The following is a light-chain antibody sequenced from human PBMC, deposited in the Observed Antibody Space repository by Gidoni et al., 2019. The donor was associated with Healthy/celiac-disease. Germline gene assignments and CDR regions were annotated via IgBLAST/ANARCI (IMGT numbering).Light chain of an antibody. CDR2: GAS. Sequence: EIVLTQSPGTLSLSPGERPTLSCRASQSVSSSYLAWYQQKPGQAPRLLIYGASSRATGIPDRFSGSGSGTDFTLTISRLEPEDCAVYYCQQYGSSPPETFGQGTKVEIK. V-gene: IGKV3-20*01. CDR3: QQYGSSPPET. CDR1: QSVSSSY. J-gene: IGKJ1*01.